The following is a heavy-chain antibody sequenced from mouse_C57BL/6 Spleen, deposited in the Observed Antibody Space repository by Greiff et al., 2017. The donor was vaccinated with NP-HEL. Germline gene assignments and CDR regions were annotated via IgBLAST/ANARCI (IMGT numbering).Heavy chain of an antibody. V-gene: IGHV3-6*01. CDR1: GYSITSGYY. D-gene: IGHD1-1*01. CDR3: AREEVYYGSSYWYFDV. J-gene: IGHJ1*03. CDR2: ISYDGSN. Sequence: DVQLQESGPGLVKPSQSLSLTCSVTGYSITSGYYWNWIRQFPGNKLEWMGYISYDGSNNYNPSLKNRISITRDTSKNQFFLKLNSVTTEDTATYYSAREEVYYGSSYWYFDVWGTGTTVTVSS.